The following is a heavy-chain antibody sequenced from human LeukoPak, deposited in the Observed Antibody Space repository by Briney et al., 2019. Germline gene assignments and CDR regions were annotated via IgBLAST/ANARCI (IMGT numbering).Heavy chain of an antibody. CDR3: ARGDCRHCDNTDV. D-gene: IGHD2-15*01. V-gene: IGHV1-3*01. Sequence: GASVKVSCKASGYIFTNYAMHWVRQAPGQRPEWMGWINSGNGDTEYSQTFQDRVTITWDTAASTAYMELSSLRSEDTAVYYCARGDCRHCDNTDVWGKGTTVTVSS. CDR1: GYIFTNYA. CDR2: INSGNGDT. J-gene: IGHJ6*04.